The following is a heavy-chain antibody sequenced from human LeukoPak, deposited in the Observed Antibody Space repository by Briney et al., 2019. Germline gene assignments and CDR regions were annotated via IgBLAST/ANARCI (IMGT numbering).Heavy chain of an antibody. CDR2: IWYDGSNK. V-gene: IGHV3-33*01. J-gene: IGHJ4*02. CDR3: ARVGYQNYFDY. CDR1: GFTFSSYG. D-gene: IGHD2-2*01. Sequence: GGSLRLSCAASGFTFSSYGMHWVRQAPGKGLEWVAVIWYDGSNKYYADSVKGRFTISRDNSRSTLYLQMNSLRAEDTAVYYCARVGYQNYFDYWGQGTLVTVSS.